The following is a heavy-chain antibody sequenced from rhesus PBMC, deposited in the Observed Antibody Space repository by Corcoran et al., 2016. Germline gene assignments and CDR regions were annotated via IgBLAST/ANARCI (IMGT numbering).Heavy chain of an antibody. D-gene: IGHD3-16*01. J-gene: IGHJ6*01. CDR1: GGSISGYY. Sequence: QVQLEESGPGLVKPSETLSLTCAVSGGSISGYYWNWIRQPPGKGLEWIGYIGGSSGSTDYNPSLKSRVTISTDTSKTQLSLRLSSVTAADTAVYYCARDGYYSGSYYPGGLYSWGQGVVVTVSS. V-gene: IGHV4S5*01. CDR2: IGGSSGST. CDR3: ARDGYYSGSYYPGGLYS.